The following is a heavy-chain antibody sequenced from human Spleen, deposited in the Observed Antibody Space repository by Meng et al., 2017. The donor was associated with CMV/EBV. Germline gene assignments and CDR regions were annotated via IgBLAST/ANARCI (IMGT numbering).Heavy chain of an antibody. CDR3: ATLRVLQWFDY. V-gene: IGHV4-39*07. D-gene: IGHD3-3*01. J-gene: IGHJ5*01. CDR1: GGSVSSGSYY. Sequence: SETLSLTCTVSGGSVSSGSYYWGWIRQPPGKGLEWIGSIYYSGSTYYNPSLKSRVTISVDTSKNQFSLKLSSVTAADTAAYYCATLRVLQWFDYWGQGRLVTVSS. CDR2: IYYSGST.